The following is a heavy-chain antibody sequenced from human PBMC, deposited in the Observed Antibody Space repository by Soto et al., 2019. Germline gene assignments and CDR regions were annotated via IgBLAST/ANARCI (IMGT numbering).Heavy chain of an antibody. CDR2: IKRNTDGGTA. Sequence: EVQLVESGGGLVKPGGSLRLSCAASGFTFSNDWMRWVRQAPGKGLEWVGRIKRNTDGGTADYAAPVKGRVTISSDDSKNTLYLQMSSLKTEDTAVYYCTTRLYYSDSSCHPRAFDYWGQGTLVTVSS. V-gene: IGHV3-15*01. J-gene: IGHJ4*02. CDR1: GFTFSNDW. CDR3: TTRLYYSDSSCHPRAFDY. D-gene: IGHD3-22*01.